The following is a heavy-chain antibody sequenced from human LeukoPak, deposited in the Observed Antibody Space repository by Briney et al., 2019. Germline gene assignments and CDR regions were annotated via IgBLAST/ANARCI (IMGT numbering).Heavy chain of an antibody. Sequence: GASVKVSCTASGYTFTHYGFSWVRQAPGQGLEWLGCISAYNGNTNYAHRLQGRVTMTTDTSTSTVYMELRSLRSDDTAIHYCARDFYTPGYSWSDLWGQGTLVTVPS. CDR3: ARDFYTPGYSWSDL. J-gene: IGHJ5*02. CDR1: GYTFTHYG. V-gene: IGHV1-18*01. D-gene: IGHD3-9*01. CDR2: ISAYNGNT.